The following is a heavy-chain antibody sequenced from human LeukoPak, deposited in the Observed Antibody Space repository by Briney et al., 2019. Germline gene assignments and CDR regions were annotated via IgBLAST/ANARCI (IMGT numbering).Heavy chain of an antibody. CDR3: AKTVTTRLYAFDI. CDR2: IYHSGST. D-gene: IGHD4-17*01. J-gene: IGHJ3*02. Sequence: PSETLSLTCAVSGGSISSSNWWSWVRQPPGKGLEWIGEIYHSGSTNYNPSLKSRVTISVDTSKNQFSLKLSSVTAADTAVYYCAKTVTTRLYAFDIWGQGTMVTVSS. V-gene: IGHV4-4*02. CDR1: GGSISSSNW.